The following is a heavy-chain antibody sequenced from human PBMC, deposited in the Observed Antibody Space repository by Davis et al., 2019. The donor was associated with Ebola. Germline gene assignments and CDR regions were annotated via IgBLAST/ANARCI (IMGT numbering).Heavy chain of an antibody. CDR1: GYSFTSYW. Sequence: GESLKISCKGSGYSFTSYWIAWVRQMPGKGLEWMGIIYPGDSDTRYSPSFRGQVTISADKSFSTAYLQWGGLKASDTAMYYCARMGKSYYDSLWDYWGQGTLVTVSS. D-gene: IGHD3-10*01. V-gene: IGHV5-51*01. J-gene: IGHJ4*02. CDR2: IYPGDSDT. CDR3: ARMGKSYYDSLWDY.